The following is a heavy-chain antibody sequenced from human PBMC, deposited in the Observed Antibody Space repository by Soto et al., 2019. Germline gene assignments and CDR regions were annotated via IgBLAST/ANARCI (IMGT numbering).Heavy chain of an antibody. J-gene: IGHJ6*02. CDR1: GYTFSTSG. CDR2: ISDHNGDT. Sequence: ASVKVSCKASGYTFSTSGITWVRQAPGQGLEWMGWISDHNGDTKYARKLQGRVTMTTDTSTSTAYMELRSLRSEDTAVYYCAADGNVLLWFGEYYYGMDVWGQGTTVTVSS. D-gene: IGHD3-10*01. V-gene: IGHV1-18*01. CDR3: AADGNVLLWFGEYYYGMDV.